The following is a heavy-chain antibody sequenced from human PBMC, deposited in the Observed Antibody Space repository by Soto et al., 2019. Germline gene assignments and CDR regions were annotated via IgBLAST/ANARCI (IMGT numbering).Heavy chain of an antibody. CDR2: INHSGST. J-gene: IGHJ6*03. CDR1: GGSFSGYY. CDR3: ARGARGYCSGGSCYSGPFYYYYMDV. D-gene: IGHD2-15*01. Sequence: QVQLQQWGAGLLKPSETLSLTCAVYGGSFSGYYWSWIRQPPGKGLEWIGEINHSGSTNYNLSLKSRVTISVDTSKNQFSLKLSSVTAADTAVYYCARGARGYCSGGSCYSGPFYYYYMDVWGKGTTVTVSS. V-gene: IGHV4-34*01.